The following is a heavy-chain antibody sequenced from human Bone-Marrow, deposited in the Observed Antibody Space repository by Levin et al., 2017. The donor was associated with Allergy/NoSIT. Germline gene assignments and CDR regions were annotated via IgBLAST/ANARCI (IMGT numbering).Heavy chain of an antibody. J-gene: IGHJ4*02. CDR3: AGGMGWLVDY. V-gene: IGHV3-7*03. D-gene: IGHD6-19*01. CDR1: GITFSNYF. Sequence: GGSLRLSCAASGITFSNYFMNWVRQAPGKGLEWVAVINQDGSEIYYGDSVKGRFTISRDNAKHSLYLQVNSLRADDTAVYYCAGGMGWLVDYWGQGTLVTVSS. CDR2: INQDGSEI.